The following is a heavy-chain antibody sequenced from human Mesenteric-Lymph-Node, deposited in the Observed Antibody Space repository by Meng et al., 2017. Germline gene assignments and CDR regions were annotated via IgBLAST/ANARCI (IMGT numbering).Heavy chain of an antibody. D-gene: IGHD5-18*01. CDR2: ISGSGGNT. J-gene: IGHJ4*02. CDR3: AKGAMVAQWLQYYFDY. CDR1: GFTFSSYA. V-gene: IGHV3-23*04. Sequence: VELGESGGGLGHPGGSLRLSCAVSGFTFSSYAMSWVRQAPGKGLEWVSAISGSGGNTYYADSVKGRFTISRDNSKNTLYLQMNSLRAEDTAVYYCAKGAMVAQWLQYYFDYWGQGTLVTVSS.